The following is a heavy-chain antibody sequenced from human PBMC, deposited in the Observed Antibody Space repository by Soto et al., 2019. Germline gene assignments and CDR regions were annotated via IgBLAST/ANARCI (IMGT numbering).Heavy chain of an antibody. V-gene: IGHV1-2*04. CDR1: GYTFTGYY. J-gene: IGHJ6*02. D-gene: IGHD4-4*01. Sequence: ASVKVSCKASGYTFTGYYMHWVRQAPGQGLEWMGLINPNSGGTNYAQKFQGWVTMTRDTSISTAYMELSRLRSDDTAVYYCARGHYSNPLYYYYYGMDVWGQGTTVTVSS. CDR3: ARGHYSNPLYYYYYGMDV. CDR2: INPNSGGT.